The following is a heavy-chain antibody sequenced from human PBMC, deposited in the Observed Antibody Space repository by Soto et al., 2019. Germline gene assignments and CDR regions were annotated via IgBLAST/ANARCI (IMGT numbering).Heavy chain of an antibody. Sequence: SETLSLTCTVSGGSISSSGYYWAWIRQPPEKGLEWIGSIYYSGSTYYRTSLKNRLTISGDTSKKHFSLKLSFLTVADTAVYYCARHEEGPAFDPWGQGTLVTVS. CDR1: GGSISSSGYY. CDR2: IYYSGST. CDR3: ARHEEGPAFDP. V-gene: IGHV4-39*01. J-gene: IGHJ5*02.